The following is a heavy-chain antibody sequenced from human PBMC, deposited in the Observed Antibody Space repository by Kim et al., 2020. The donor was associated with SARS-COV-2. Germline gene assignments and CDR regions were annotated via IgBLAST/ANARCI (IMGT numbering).Heavy chain of an antibody. D-gene: IGHD2-2*02. J-gene: IGHJ5*02. V-gene: IGHV3-74*01. CDR2: INSDGSST. CDR1: GFTFSSYW. CDR3: ARGVGGFIVVVPAAIGWFDP. Sequence: GGSLRLSCAASGFTFSSYWMHWVRQAPGKGLVWVSRINSDGSSTSYADSVKGRFTISRDNAKNTLYLQMNSLRAEDTAVYYCARGVGGFIVVVPAAIGWFDPWGQGTLVTVSS.